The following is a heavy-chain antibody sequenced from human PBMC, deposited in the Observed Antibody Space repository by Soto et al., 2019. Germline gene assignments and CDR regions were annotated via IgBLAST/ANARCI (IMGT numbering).Heavy chain of an antibody. D-gene: IGHD3-22*01. J-gene: IGHJ4*02. CDR1: AFSLSTNGVG. CDR2: IYWNEDK. V-gene: IGHV2-5*01. CDR3: VNTVMVHAITGGHLFDS. Sequence: SGPTLVNPTQTLTLTCTFSAFSLSTNGVGVGWIRQPPGKPPEWLAVIYWNEDKRYSRSLKSRLSITNDTSKNQVVLTMTTMYPVEPATSYWVNTVMVHAITGGHLFDSWGPGILVTVSS.